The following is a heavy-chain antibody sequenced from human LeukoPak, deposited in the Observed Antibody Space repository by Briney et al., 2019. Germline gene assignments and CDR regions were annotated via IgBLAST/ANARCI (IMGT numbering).Heavy chain of an antibody. V-gene: IGHV4-39*07. D-gene: IGHD6-13*01. CDR3: ARRRIAAAGRTFDY. J-gene: IGHJ4*02. CDR2: INHSGST. CDR1: GGSISGSGYY. Sequence: SETLSLTCTVSGGSISGSGYYWGWIRQPPGKGLEWIGEINHSGSTNYNPSLKSRVTISVDTSKNQFSLKLSSVTAADTAVYYCARRRIAAAGRTFDYWGQGTLVTVSS.